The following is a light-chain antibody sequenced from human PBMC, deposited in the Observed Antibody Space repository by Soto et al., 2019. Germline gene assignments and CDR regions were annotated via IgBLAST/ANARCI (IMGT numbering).Light chain of an antibody. J-gene: IGKJ5*01. CDR1: QGISSY. CDR2: GAS. CDR3: QQLNTYPIT. Sequence: IQLTQSPSSLSASVGDRVTITCRASQGISSYLAWYQQKPGKAPKLLIYGASTLEGGVPFRFSGSGSGTDFTLIISSVQPEDFATYYCQQLNTYPITFGQGTRLVIK. V-gene: IGKV1-9*01.